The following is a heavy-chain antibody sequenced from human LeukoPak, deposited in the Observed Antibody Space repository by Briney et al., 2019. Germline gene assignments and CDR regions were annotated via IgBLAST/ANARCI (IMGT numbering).Heavy chain of an antibody. V-gene: IGHV3-30*04. CDR1: GFNFKNYA. CDR2: ISHDGTKK. J-gene: IGHJ4*02. D-gene: IGHD3-16*01. CDR3: AREAVNYGGSDY. Sequence: GTSLRLSCGASGFNFKNYAMHWVRQAPGKGLEWVGVISHDGTKKYHAASVKGRFTISRDNPKNTVFLQMNDLRPDDMALYYCAREAVNYGGSDYWGQGTLVTVSS.